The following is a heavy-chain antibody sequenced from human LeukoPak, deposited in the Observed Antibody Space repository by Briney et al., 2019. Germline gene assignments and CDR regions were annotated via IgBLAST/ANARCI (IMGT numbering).Heavy chain of an antibody. CDR2: INSDGSNT. CDR3: ARDAYSFGCVDY. J-gene: IGHJ4*02. V-gene: IGHV3-74*01. CDR1: GFTFSNYW. Sequence: GGSLRLSCAASGFTFSNYWMHWVRQAPGKGLVWVSRINSDGSNTDYANSVKGRFTISRDNAKNTLYLQMNSLRVEDTAVYYCARDAYSFGCVDYWGQGTLVTVSS. D-gene: IGHD5-18*01.